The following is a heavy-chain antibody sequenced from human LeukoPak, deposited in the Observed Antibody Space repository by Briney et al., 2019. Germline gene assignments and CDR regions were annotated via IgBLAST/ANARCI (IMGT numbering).Heavy chain of an antibody. CDR1: GGSISNYL. Sequence: SETLSLTCTVSGGSISNYLWSWIRQPPGKGLEWIGYIYYSGSTNYNPSLKSRVTILVDTSKNQFSLKVSSVTAADTAVYYCARQGTGGRATDIWGQGTMVTVSS. CDR3: ARQGTGGRATDI. J-gene: IGHJ3*02. D-gene: IGHD1-14*01. V-gene: IGHV4-59*01. CDR2: IYYSGST.